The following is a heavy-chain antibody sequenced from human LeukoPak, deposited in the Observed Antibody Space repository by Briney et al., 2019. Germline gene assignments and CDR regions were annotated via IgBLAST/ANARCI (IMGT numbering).Heavy chain of an antibody. V-gene: IGHV3-23*01. J-gene: IGHJ2*01. CDR3: ARGAYNYGPIYWHFDL. CDR1: GFTVSNAW. CDR2: VAGSDTST. D-gene: IGHD5-18*01. Sequence: GGSLRLSCAVSGFTVSNAWMTWVRQAPGKGLEWVSAVAGSDTSTYYADSVKGRFSISRDHSKNTLYLQMFSLRAEDSAVYYCARGAYNYGPIYWHFDLWGRGTLVTVSS.